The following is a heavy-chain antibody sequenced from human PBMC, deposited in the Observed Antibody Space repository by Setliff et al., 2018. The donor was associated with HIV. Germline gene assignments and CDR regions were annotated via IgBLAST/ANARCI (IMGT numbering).Heavy chain of an antibody. Sequence: LSLTCAVYGGSFSGYYWIWIRQPPGRGLEWTGEINHSGNTKYNPSLKSRVTISVDTSKNQFSLKLTSVTAADTSVYFCASREGFGELFEEYWGQGTLVTVSS. D-gene: IGHD3-10*01. V-gene: IGHV4-34*01. J-gene: IGHJ4*02. CDR3: ASREGFGELFEEY. CDR2: INHSGNT. CDR1: GGSFSGYY.